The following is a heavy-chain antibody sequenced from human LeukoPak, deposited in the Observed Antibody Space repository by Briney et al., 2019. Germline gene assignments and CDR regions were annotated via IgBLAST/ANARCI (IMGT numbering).Heavy chain of an antibody. J-gene: IGHJ5*02. CDR3: ARMNTMVRGELQP. V-gene: IGHV4-59*01. D-gene: IGHD3-10*01. CDR2: IYYSGST. Sequence: SETLSLTCTVSGGSIGSYYWSWIRQPPGKGLEWIGYIYYSGSTNYNPSLKSRVTISVDTSKNQFSLKLSSVTAADTAVYYCARMNTMVRGELQPWGQGTLVTVSS. CDR1: GGSIGSYY.